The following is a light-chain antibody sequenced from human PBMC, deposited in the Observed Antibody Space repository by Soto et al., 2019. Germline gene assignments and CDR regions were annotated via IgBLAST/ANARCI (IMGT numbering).Light chain of an antibody. CDR3: QSYDTSLSVSV. Sequence: QSVLTQPPSVSGAPGQRVTISCTGTSSNIGAGYDVHWYQQLLGEAPQLLIYNNNNRPSGFPARFSASKSGTSASLVITGIQAEDEADYYCQSYDTSLSVSVFGGGTKLTVL. CDR1: SSNIGAGYD. V-gene: IGLV1-40*01. J-gene: IGLJ2*01. CDR2: NNN.